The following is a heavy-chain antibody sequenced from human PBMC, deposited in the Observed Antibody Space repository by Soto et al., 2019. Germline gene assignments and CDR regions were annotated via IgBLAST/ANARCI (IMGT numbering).Heavy chain of an antibody. Sequence: SETLSLTCAVSGGSISSGGYSWSWIRQPPGKGLEWIGYIYHSGSTYYNPSLKSRVTISVDRSKNQFSLKLSSVTAADTAVYCSARTTLADIVVVPAAIGWFGPWGQGTLVTVSS. CDR1: GGSISSGGYS. CDR3: ARTTLADIVVVPAAIGWFGP. CDR2: IYHSGST. D-gene: IGHD2-2*01. V-gene: IGHV4-30-2*01. J-gene: IGHJ5*02.